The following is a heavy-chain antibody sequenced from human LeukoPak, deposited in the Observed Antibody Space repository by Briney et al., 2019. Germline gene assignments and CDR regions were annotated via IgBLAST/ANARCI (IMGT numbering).Heavy chain of an antibody. CDR2: MNQAGNDK. CDR3: ARGTYYYEF. Sequence: GGSLGLSCAASKFTFSNYWMSWVRQPPGKGLEWVAYMNQAGNDKKYLDSVKGRFTISRDNAKNSLYLQMNSLRAEDTAVYYCARGTYYYEFWGQGTLVTVSS. V-gene: IGHV3-7*04. CDR1: KFTFSNYW. J-gene: IGHJ4*02. D-gene: IGHD3-16*01.